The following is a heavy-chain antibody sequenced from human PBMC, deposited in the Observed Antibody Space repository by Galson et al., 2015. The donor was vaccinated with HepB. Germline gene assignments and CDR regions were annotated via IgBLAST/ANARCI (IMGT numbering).Heavy chain of an antibody. Sequence: SLRLSCAASGFSFSNYAMTWVRQAPGKGLEWVSTISGVGLSTYYADSVKGRFSISRDNSKDTLYLQMSSLRADDTAVYYCAKDSLITLVQGSALGKNDYHYYMDVWGKGTTVTVSS. V-gene: IGHV3-23*01. J-gene: IGHJ6*03. D-gene: IGHD3-10*01. CDR2: ISGVGLST. CDR1: GFSFSNYA. CDR3: AKDSLITLVQGSALGKNDYHYYMDV.